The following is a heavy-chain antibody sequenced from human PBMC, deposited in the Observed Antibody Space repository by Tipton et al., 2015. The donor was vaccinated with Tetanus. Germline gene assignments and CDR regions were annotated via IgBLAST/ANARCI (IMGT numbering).Heavy chain of an antibody. CDR3: ARDTTVTKEDYYYYGMDV. Sequence: GLVKPSQTLSLTCAISGDSVSSNSAAWNWIRQSPSRGLEWLGRTYYRSKWYNDYAVSVKSRITINPDTSKNQFSLQLNSVTPADTAVYYCARDTTVTKEDYYYYGMDVWGQGTTVTVPS. J-gene: IGHJ6*02. D-gene: IGHD4-11*01. CDR2: TYYRSKWYN. V-gene: IGHV6-1*01. CDR1: GDSVSSNSAA.